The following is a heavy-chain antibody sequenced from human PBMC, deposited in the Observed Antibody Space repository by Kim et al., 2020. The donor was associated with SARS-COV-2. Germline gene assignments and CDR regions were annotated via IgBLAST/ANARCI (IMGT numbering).Heavy chain of an antibody. J-gene: IGHJ4*02. CDR1: GFTFSGSA. D-gene: IGHD3-16*01. Sequence: GGSLRLSCAASGFTFSGSAMHWVRQASGKGLEWVGRIRSKANSYATAYAASVKGRFTISRDDSKNTAYLQMNSLKTEDTAVYYCTLTPDDYVWGSYERDFDYWGQGTLVTVSS. V-gene: IGHV3-73*01. CDR2: IRSKANSYAT. CDR3: TLTPDDYVWGSYERDFDY.